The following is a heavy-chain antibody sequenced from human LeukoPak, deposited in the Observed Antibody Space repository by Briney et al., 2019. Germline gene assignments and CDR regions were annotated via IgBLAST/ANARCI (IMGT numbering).Heavy chain of an antibody. CDR2: IYYSGST. J-gene: IGHJ4*02. V-gene: IGHV4-30-4*01. Sequence: PSQTLSLTCTVFGVSISSGDYYWSWIRQPPGKGLEWIGYIYYSGSTYYNPALKSRVTISVDTSKNQFSLKLSSVTAANTAVYYCARELEPPYFDYWGQGTLVTVSS. CDR3: ARELEPPYFDY. D-gene: IGHD1-1*01. CDR1: GVSISSGDYY.